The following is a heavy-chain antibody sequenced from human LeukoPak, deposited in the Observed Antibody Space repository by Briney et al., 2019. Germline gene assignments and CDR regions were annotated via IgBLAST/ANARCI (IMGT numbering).Heavy chain of an antibody. CDR3: ARGTTVTSSFDY. CDR1: GGSVSSGSYY. D-gene: IGHD4-17*01. V-gene: IGHV4-39*01. J-gene: IGHJ4*02. Sequence: ASETLSLTCTVSGGSVSSGSYYWGWIRQPPGKGLEWIGSIYYSGSTYYNPSLKSRVTISVDTSKNQSSLKLSSVTAADTAVYYCARGTTVTSSFDYWGQGTLVTVSS. CDR2: IYYSGST.